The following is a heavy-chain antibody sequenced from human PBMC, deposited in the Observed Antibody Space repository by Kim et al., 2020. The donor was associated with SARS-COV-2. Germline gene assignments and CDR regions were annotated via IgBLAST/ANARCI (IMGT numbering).Heavy chain of an antibody. Sequence: ASVKVSCKASGYTFTSYYMHWVRQAPGQGLEWMGIINPSGGSTSYAQKFQGRVTMTRDTSTSTVYMELSSLRSEDTAVYYCARDLGATYYYGSGSYYNPAYWGQGTLVTVSS. V-gene: IGHV1-46*01. CDR1: GYTFTSYY. CDR3: ARDLGATYYYGSGSYYNPAY. J-gene: IGHJ4*02. D-gene: IGHD3-10*01. CDR2: INPSGGST.